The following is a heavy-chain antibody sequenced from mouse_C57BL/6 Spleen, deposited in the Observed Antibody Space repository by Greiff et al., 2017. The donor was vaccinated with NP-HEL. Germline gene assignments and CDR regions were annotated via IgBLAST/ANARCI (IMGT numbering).Heavy chain of an antibody. D-gene: IGHD1-1*01. Sequence: EVQLQQSGPGMVKPSQSLSLTCTVTGYSITSGYDWHWIRHFPGNKLEWMGYISYSGSTNYNPSLKSRISITHDTSKNHFFLKLNSVTTEDTATYYCAREGYGSSYGYFDVWGTGTTVTVSS. CDR2: ISYSGST. V-gene: IGHV3-1*01. CDR1: GYSITSGYD. CDR3: AREGYGSSYGYFDV. J-gene: IGHJ1*03.